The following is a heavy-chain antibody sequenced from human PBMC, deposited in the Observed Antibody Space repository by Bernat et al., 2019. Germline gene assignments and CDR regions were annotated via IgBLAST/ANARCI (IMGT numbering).Heavy chain of an antibody. Sequence: QVQLVESGGGVVQPGRSLRLSCAASGFTFSSYGMHWVRQAPGKGLEWVAVIWYDGSNKYYADSVKGRFTISRDNSKNTLYLQMNSLRAEDTAVYYCAGESYEATVTHDYYYYYMDVWGKGTTVTVSS. CDR1: GFTFSSYG. V-gene: IGHV3-33*01. CDR2: IWYDGSNK. CDR3: AGESYEATVTHDYYYYYMDV. J-gene: IGHJ6*03. D-gene: IGHD4-17*01.